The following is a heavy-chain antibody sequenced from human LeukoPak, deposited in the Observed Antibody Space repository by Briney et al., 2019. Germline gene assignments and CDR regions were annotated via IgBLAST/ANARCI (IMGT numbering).Heavy chain of an antibody. D-gene: IGHD3-22*01. J-gene: IGHJ4*02. CDR3: ARGDDSSGYPIDY. Sequence: ASVKVSCKASGYTXTGYYMHWVRQAPGQGLEWMGWINPNSGGTNYAQKFQGRVTMTRDTSISTAYMELSRLRSDDTAVYYCARGDDSSGYPIDYWGQGTLVTVSS. CDR1: GYTXTGYY. CDR2: INPNSGGT. V-gene: IGHV1-2*02.